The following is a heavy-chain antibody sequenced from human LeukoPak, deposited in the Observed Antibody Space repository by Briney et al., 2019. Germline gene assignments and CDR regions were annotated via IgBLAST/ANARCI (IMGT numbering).Heavy chain of an antibody. CDR2: INPNSGGT. CDR3: ARVRGVRLGPSAWYGRDV. D-gene: IGHD3-10*01. Sequence: GASVKVSCKASGYTFTGYYMHWVRQAPGQGLEWMGRINPNSGGTNYAQKFQGRVTMTRDTSISTAYMELSRLRSDDTAVYYCARVRGVRLGPSAWYGRDVGGQGTTVIVS. CDR1: GYTFTGYY. V-gene: IGHV1-2*06. J-gene: IGHJ6*02.